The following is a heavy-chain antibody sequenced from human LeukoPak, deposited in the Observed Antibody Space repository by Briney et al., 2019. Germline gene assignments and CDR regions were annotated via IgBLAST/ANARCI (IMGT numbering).Heavy chain of an antibody. CDR1: GYTFTSYG. J-gene: IGHJ4*02. V-gene: IGHV1-18*03. D-gene: IGHD5-12*01. CDR2: ISAYNGNT. Sequence: ASVKVSCKASGYTFTSYGISWVRQAPGQGLEWMGWISAYNGNTNYAQKLQGRVTMTTDTSTSTAYMELRSLRSDDMAVYYCARDSPLYSGYDPFDYWGQGTLVTVSS. CDR3: ARDSPLYSGYDPFDY.